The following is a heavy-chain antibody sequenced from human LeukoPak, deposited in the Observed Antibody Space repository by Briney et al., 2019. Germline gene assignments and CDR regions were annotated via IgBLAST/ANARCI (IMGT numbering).Heavy chain of an antibody. D-gene: IGHD3-22*01. CDR2: INHSGST. J-gene: IGHJ4*02. CDR3: ARGRLSYYYDSSGYCDY. V-gene: IGHV4-34*01. CDR1: GGSFSGYY. Sequence: PSETLSLTCAVYGGSFSGYYWSWIRQPPGKGLVWIGEINHSGSTNYNPSLKSRVTISVDTSKNQFSLKLSSVTAADTAVYYCARGRLSYYYDSSGYCDYWGQGTLVTVSS.